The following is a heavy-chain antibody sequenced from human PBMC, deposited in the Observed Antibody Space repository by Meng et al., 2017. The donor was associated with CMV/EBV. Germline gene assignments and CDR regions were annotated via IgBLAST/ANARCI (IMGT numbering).Heavy chain of an antibody. D-gene: IGHD2-15*01. CDR2: VSYDGTNK. V-gene: IGHV3-30-3*01. Sequence: ACCFTFITCVMHWVRQAPGQGLECVEGVSYDGTNKYSADSVTRRFTISRDNSTSTLILHMSSLTTEDTAVYYCARAGSRTGSSGCMSWGQGALVTVSS. CDR1: CFTFITCV. CDR3: ARAGSRTGSSGCMS. J-gene: IGHJ5*02.